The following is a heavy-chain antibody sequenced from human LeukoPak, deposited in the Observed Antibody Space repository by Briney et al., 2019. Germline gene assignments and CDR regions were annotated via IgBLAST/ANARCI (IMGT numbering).Heavy chain of an antibody. J-gene: IGHJ4*02. CDR3: AKSWGYYDSSGYLY. CDR2: ISGSGGST. D-gene: IGHD3-22*01. Sequence: GGSLRLSCAASGFTFSSYAMSWVRQAPGKGLEWVSAISGSGGSTYYADSVKGRFTISRDNSKNTLYLQMNSLRAEDTAVYYCAKSWGYYDSSGYLYWGQGTLVTVSS. V-gene: IGHV3-23*01. CDR1: GFTFSSYA.